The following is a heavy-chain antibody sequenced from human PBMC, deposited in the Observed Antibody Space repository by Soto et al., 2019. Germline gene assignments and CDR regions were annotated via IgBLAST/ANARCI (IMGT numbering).Heavy chain of an antibody. J-gene: IGHJ4*02. CDR3: ARDNMVRGLFDY. CDR1: GGSISSDDYY. D-gene: IGHD3-10*01. V-gene: IGHV4-30-4*01. Sequence: SETMSLTCTVSGGSISSDDYYWSWIRQPPGKGLEWIGYTYYSGSTDYNPSLKSRVTILVDTSKNQYSLKLSAVTAVDTAVYYCARDNMVRGLFDYWGQGTLVTVSS. CDR2: TYYSGST.